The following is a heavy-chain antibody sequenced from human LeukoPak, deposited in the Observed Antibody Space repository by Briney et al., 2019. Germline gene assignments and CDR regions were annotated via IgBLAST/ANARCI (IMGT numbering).Heavy chain of an antibody. CDR2: ITSPVGRM. CDR3: ATDGRSSGWYGFDY. V-gene: IGHV3-21*01. D-gene: IGHD6-19*01. J-gene: IGHJ4*01. CDR1: GFTFSTYS. Sequence: GGSLRLSCAASGFTFSTYSMNWVRQAPGKGLEWVSSITSPVGRMYYADSLKGRITISRDNARSTLYLQMNSLRAEDTAVYYCATDGRSSGWYGFDYWGHGILVTVSS.